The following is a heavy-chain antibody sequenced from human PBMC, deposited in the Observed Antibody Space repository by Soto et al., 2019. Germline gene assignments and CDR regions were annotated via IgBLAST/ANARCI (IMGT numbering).Heavy chain of an antibody. CDR3: ARDHVIDDCSGGSCYSFWAPAWFDP. V-gene: IGHV1-69*13. CDR1: GGTFSSYA. D-gene: IGHD2-15*01. CDR2: IIPIFGTA. Sequence: GASVKVSCKASGGTFSSYAISWVRQAPGQGLEWMGGIIPIFGTANYAQKFQGRVTTTADESTSTAYMELSSLRSEDTAVYYCARDHVIDDCSGGSCYSFWAPAWFDPWGQGTLVTVSS. J-gene: IGHJ5*02.